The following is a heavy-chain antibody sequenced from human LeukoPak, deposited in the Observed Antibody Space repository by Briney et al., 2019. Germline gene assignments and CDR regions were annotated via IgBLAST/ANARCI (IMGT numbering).Heavy chain of an antibody. J-gene: IGHJ6*03. D-gene: IGHD4-17*01. Sequence: GGSLRLSCAASGFTFSSYAMSWVRQAPGKGLEWVSAISGSGGSTYYADSVKGRFTISRDNSKNTLYLQMNSLRAEDTAVYYCAKYGDYAFYSYMDVWGKVTTVTVSS. CDR2: ISGSGGST. V-gene: IGHV3-23*01. CDR1: GFTFSSYA. CDR3: AKYGDYAFYSYMDV.